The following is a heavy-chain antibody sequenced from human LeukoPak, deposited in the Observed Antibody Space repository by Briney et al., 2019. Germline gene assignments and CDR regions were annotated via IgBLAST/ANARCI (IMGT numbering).Heavy chain of an antibody. V-gene: IGHV4-39*07. CDR1: GGSISSGDYY. J-gene: IGHJ4*02. CDR2: IYHSGST. Sequence: SETLSLTCTVSGGSISSGDYYWSWIRQPPGKGLEWIGSIYHSGSTYYNPSLKSRVTISVDTSKNQFSLKLSSVTAADTAVYYCARDLAAAGKGFDYWGQGTLVTVSS. CDR3: ARDLAAAGKGFDY. D-gene: IGHD6-13*01.